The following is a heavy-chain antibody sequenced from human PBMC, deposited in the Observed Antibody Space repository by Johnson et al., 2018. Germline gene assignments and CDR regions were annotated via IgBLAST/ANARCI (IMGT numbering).Heavy chain of an antibody. Sequence: EVQLVESGGALVQPGGSLRLSCVVSGFTFINYVMNWVRQAPGRGMEWISVISESGDTTYYADSVKGRFTISRDDSQKTLFLQMSGLGAEDTALYFCATGHYLAGTTYSKHWGQGTLVTVSS. D-gene: IGHD1-7*01. CDR2: ISESGDTT. V-gene: IGHV3-23*04. J-gene: IGHJ1*01. CDR1: GFTFINYV. CDR3: ATGHYLAGTTYSKH.